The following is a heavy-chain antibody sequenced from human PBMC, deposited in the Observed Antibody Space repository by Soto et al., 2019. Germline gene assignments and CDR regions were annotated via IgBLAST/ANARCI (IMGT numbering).Heavy chain of an antibody. CDR2: IYYSGST. CDR1: GGSISSYY. CDR3: ARQRLDVRWFDP. V-gene: IGHV4-59*08. J-gene: IGHJ5*02. Sequence: SETLSLTCTVSGGSISSYYWSWIRQPPGKGLEWIGYIYYSGSTNYNPSLKSRVTISVDTSKNQFSLKLSSVTAADTAVYYCARQRLDVRWFDPWGQGTLVTVSS. D-gene: IGHD6-19*01.